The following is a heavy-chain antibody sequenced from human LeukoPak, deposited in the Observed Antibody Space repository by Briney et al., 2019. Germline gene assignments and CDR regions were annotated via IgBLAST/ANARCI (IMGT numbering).Heavy chain of an antibody. CDR3: AKTDKSYSYGFDY. CDR1: GFTFSSYG. J-gene: IGHJ4*02. D-gene: IGHD5-18*01. Sequence: PGGSLRLSCAASGFTFSSYGMHWVRQAPGKGLEWVAVISYDGSNKYYAGSVKGRFTISRDNSKNTLYLQMNSLRAEDTAVYYCAKTDKSYSYGFDYWGQGTLVTVSS. V-gene: IGHV3-30*18. CDR2: ISYDGSNK.